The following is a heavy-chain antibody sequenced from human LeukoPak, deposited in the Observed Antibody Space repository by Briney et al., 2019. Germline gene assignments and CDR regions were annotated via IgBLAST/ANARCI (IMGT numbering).Heavy chain of an antibody. J-gene: IGHJ4*02. CDR3: ARDQSSALGRTSYDY. CDR2: MWTRGST. Sequence: SETLSLICTVSGGSISSDYWSWIRQPAGKGLEWIGRMWTRGSTNYNPSLKSRVSMSIDTTKKQFSLRLSSVTAADTAVYYCARDQSSALGRTSYDYWGQGTLVTVSS. CDR1: GGSISSDY. V-gene: IGHV4-4*07. D-gene: IGHD1-26*01.